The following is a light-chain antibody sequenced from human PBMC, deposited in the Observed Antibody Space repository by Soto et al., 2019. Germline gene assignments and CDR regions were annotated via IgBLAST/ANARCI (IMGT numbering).Light chain of an antibody. V-gene: IGKV1-9*01. Sequence: DIQLTQSPSFLSASVGDRVTITCRASQGMSSYLAWYQQKPGKAPKLLIYASSTLQSGVPSRFSGSGSGTEFTHTISSMQPEDFVTYCWQQLNSYPLTFGGGTKVEIK. CDR3: QQLNSYPLT. J-gene: IGKJ4*01. CDR2: ASS. CDR1: QGMSSY.